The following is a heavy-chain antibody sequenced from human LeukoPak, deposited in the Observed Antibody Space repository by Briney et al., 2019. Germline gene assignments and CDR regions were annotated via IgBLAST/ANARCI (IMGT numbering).Heavy chain of an antibody. CDR1: GFTFSNYG. V-gene: IGHV3-30*02. CDR3: TRDPRRLDY. J-gene: IGHJ4*02. CDR2: IRSDGINK. Sequence: GGSLRLSCAASGFTFSNYGMHWVRQAPGKGLEWVAFIRSDGINKYHADSVKGRFTISRDNAKNSLYLQMNSLRAEDTAVYYCTRDPRRLDYWGQGTLVTVSS.